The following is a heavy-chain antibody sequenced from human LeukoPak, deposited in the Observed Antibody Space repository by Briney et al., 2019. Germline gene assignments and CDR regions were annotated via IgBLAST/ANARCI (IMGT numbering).Heavy chain of an antibody. CDR2: IYYSGGST. D-gene: IGHD3-10*01. J-gene: IGHJ6*02. V-gene: IGHV4-59*01. CDR3: ARTSRHFYGSGTNLTPWPAGMDV. Sequence: SETLSLTCTVSGGSMSGFFWTWIRQPPGRALEWIGSIYYSGGSTKYNPSLKSRVTISVDTSKSQFSLNLNSATAADTAVYYCARTSRHFYGSGTNLTPWPAGMDVWGQGTTVTVSS. CDR1: GGSMSGFF.